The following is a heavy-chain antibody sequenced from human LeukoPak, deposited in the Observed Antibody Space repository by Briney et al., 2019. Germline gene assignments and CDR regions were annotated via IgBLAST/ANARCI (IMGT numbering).Heavy chain of an antibody. J-gene: IGHJ4*02. Sequence: SETLSLTCAVYGGSFSGYYWSWIRQPPGKGLEWIGEINHSGSTNYNPSLKSRVTISVDTSKNQFSLKLSSVTAADTAVYYCARQFTYYYDSSGYYYWLGSFDYRGQGTMVTVSS. V-gene: IGHV4-34*01. D-gene: IGHD3-22*01. CDR3: ARQFTYYYDSSGYYYWLGSFDY. CDR2: INHSGST. CDR1: GGSFSGYY.